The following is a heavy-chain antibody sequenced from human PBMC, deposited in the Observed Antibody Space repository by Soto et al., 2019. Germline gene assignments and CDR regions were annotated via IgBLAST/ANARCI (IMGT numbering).Heavy chain of an antibody. CDR1: GGTFSSYA. V-gene: IGHV1-69*13. Sequence: SVKVSCKASGGTFSSYAISWVRQAPGQGLEWMGGIIPIFGTANYAQKFQGRVTITADESTSTAYMELSSLRSEDTAVYYCARDQSGTVTIIYGMDVWGQGTTVTVSS. CDR3: ARDQSGTVTIIYGMDV. D-gene: IGHD4-17*01. CDR2: IIPIFGTA. J-gene: IGHJ6*02.